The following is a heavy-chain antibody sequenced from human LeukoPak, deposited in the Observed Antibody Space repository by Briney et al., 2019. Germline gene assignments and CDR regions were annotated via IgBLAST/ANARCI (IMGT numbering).Heavy chain of an antibody. J-gene: IGHJ5*02. Sequence: SETLSLTCTVSGGSIRSSYYYWGWIRQPPGKGLEWIGSIYDSGSTYYNPSLKSRVTISVDKSKNQFSLKLSSVTAADTAVYYCARTQLVESNWFDPWGQGTLVTVSS. CDR2: IYDSGST. V-gene: IGHV4-39*07. D-gene: IGHD1-1*01. CDR3: ARTQLVESNWFDP. CDR1: GGSIRSSYYY.